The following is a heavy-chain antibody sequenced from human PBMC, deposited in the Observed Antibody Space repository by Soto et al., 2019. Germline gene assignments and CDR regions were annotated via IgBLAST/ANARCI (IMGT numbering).Heavy chain of an antibody. J-gene: IGHJ6*02. D-gene: IGHD1-7*01. CDR1: GYTFTSYG. Sequence: QVQLVQSGAEVKKPGASVKVSCKASGYTFTSYGISWVRQAPGQGLECMGWISAYNGNTNYAQKLQGRVTRTTDTSTSTAYMELRSLRSDDTAVYYCARAPGTTFYYYGMDVWGQGTTVTVSS. CDR2: ISAYNGNT. CDR3: ARAPGTTFYYYGMDV. V-gene: IGHV1-18*04.